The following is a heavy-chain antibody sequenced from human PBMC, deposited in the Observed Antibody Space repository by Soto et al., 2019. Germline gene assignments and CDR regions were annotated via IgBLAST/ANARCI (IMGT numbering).Heavy chain of an antibody. V-gene: IGHV3-15*07. D-gene: IGHD3-9*01. CDR3: TTSGIDEV. J-gene: IGHJ4*02. Sequence: EVQLVESGGGLVKPGGSLRLSCAVSGFTFDNAWMSWVRQAPGMRLEWVGRFKSKTEGGTTDHAAPMKGRFTISRDESKNTLYLQMNSLKIEDTAVYYCTTSGIDEVWGQGTLVTVSS. CDR2: FKSKTEGGTT. CDR1: GFTFDNAW.